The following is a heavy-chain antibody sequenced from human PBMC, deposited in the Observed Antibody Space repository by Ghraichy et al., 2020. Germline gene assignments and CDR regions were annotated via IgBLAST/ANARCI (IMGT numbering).Heavy chain of an antibody. V-gene: IGHV3-74*01. Sequence: GGSLRLSCAASGFTFSSYWTHWVRQAPGKGLVWVSRINSDGSRTSYVDSVKGRFTISRDNAKNTLYLQMNSLRAEDTAVYYCASEYSGSYYSPAIVYWGQGTLVTVSS. CDR1: GFTFSSYW. D-gene: IGHD1-26*01. J-gene: IGHJ4*02. CDR3: ASEYSGSYYSPAIVY. CDR2: INSDGSRT.